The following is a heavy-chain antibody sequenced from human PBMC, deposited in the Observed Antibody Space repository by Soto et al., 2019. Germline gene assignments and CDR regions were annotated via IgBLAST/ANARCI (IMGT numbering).Heavy chain of an antibody. Sequence: GGSLRLSCAASKFSFSGYWMHWVRQAPGKGLMWVSRVNPDGSTTTYADSVKGRFTISRDNAKNTVFLQMNSLRADDTAVHYCAKVASGSYDWFDPWGQGTLVTVSS. CDR1: KFSFSGYW. J-gene: IGHJ5*02. CDR3: AKVASGSYDWFDP. D-gene: IGHD1-26*01. CDR2: VNPDGSTT. V-gene: IGHV3-74*01.